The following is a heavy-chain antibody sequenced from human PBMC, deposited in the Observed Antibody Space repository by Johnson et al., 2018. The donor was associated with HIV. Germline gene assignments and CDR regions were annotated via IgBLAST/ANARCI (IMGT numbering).Heavy chain of an antibody. CDR3: AKDVATGAAAGAFAI. CDR2: IWYDGSNK. V-gene: IGHV3-33*06. Sequence: QVQLVESGGGVVQPGKSLRLSCAASGFTFSGYWMHWVRQAPGKGLEWVAVIWYDGSNKYYADSVKGRFTISRDNSKNTLYLQMNSLRAEDTAVYYCAKDVATGAAAGAFAIWGQGTMVTVSS. D-gene: IGHD6-13*01. J-gene: IGHJ3*02. CDR1: GFTFSGYW.